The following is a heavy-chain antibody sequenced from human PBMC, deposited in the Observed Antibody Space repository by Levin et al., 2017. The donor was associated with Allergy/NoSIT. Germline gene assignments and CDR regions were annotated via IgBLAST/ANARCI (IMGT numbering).Heavy chain of an antibody. CDR1: GGSLGGYY. V-gene: IGHV4-34*01. Sequence: SETLSLTCAVSGGSLGGYYWSWIRQPPGKGLEWIGEINHSGSTNYNPSLKSRVTISIDTSRSQFSLKLSSVTAADTAVYYCATFDPRLDMGAFDIWAQGTMVTVSA. CDR3: ATFDPRLDMGAFDI. J-gene: IGHJ3*02. CDR2: INHSGST. D-gene: IGHD3-9*01.